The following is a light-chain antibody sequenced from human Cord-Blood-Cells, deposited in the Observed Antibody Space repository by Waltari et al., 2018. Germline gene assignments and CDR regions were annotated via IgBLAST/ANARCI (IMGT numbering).Light chain of an antibody. CDR1: SGHSSYA. CDR3: QTWGTGIRV. V-gene: IGLV4-69*01. CDR2: LNSAGSH. J-gene: IGLJ3*02. Sequence: QLVLTQSPSASSSLAASVNLTVTLSSGHSSYAIACHQQQPEKAPRYLMKLNSAGSHSKGDGIPDRFSGSSSGAERYLTISSLQSEDEADYYCQTWGTGIRVFGGGTKLTVL.